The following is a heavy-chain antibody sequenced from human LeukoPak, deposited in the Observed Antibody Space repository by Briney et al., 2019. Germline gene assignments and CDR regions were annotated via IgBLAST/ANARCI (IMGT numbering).Heavy chain of an antibody. Sequence: PGGSLRLSCAASGFTFSTYDMHWVRQGTGKGLQWVSAIDTADDTYYPGSVKGRFTISRENAKNSLYLQMNSLRAGDSAVYYCARKSVAGLDYWGQGTLVTVSS. V-gene: IGHV3-13*01. J-gene: IGHJ4*02. CDR3: ARKSVAGLDY. D-gene: IGHD6-19*01. CDR2: IDTADDT. CDR1: GFTFSTYD.